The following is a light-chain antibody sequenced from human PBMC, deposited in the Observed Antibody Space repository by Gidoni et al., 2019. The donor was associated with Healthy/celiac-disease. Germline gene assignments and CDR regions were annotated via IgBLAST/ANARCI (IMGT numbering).Light chain of an antibody. CDR2: EGS. Sequence: QSALTQPASESGSPGQSITISCTGTSSDVGSYNLVSWYQQHPGKAPNLMIYEGSKRPSGVSNRFSGSKSGNTASLTISGLQAEDEADYYCCSYAGSRWVFGGGTKLTVL. V-gene: IGLV2-23*01. CDR3: CSYAGSRWV. J-gene: IGLJ3*02. CDR1: SSDVGSYNL.